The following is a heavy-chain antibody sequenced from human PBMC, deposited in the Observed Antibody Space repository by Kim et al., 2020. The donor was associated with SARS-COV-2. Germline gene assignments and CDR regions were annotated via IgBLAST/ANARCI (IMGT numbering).Heavy chain of an antibody. D-gene: IGHD2-15*01. CDR1: GYTFTTYA. CDR2: MNTNTGNP. CDR3: ARGPSGCSGGSCYGDY. Sequence: ASVKVSCRASGYTFTTYAMNWVRQAPGQGLEWMGWMNTNTGNPTYAQGFTGRFVFSLDTSVSTAYLQISSLKAEDTGMYYCARGPSGCSGGSCYGDYWGQGTLVTVSS. V-gene: IGHV7-4-1*02. J-gene: IGHJ4*02.